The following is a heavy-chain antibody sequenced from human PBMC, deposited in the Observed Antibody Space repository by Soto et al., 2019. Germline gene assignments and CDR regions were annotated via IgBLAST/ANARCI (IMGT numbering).Heavy chain of an antibody. Sequence: QLQLQESGPGLVKPSETLSLTCTVSGGSISSSSYYWGWLRQPPGKGLEWIGSIYYSGSTYYNQSLKSRVTIPVDTSKNQFSLKLRSVTAADTAVYYCARLCYSTYYCYYMEVWGKGTTVTVSS. CDR1: GGSISSSSYY. V-gene: IGHV4-39*01. J-gene: IGHJ6*03. D-gene: IGHD4-4*01. CDR2: IYYSGST. CDR3: ARLCYSTYYCYYMEV.